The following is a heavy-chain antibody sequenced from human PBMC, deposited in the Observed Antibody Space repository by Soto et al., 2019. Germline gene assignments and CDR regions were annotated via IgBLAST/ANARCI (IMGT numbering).Heavy chain of an antibody. CDR3: AKGKQSITIFGVVIYMDV. Sequence: ASVKVSCKASGYTFTSYDINWVRQATGQGLEWMGWMNPNSGNTGYAQKFQGRVTMTRNTSISTAYMELSSLRSEDTAVYYCAKGKQSITIFGVVIYMDVWGKGTTVTVSS. CDR2: MNPNSGNT. V-gene: IGHV1-8*01. J-gene: IGHJ6*03. D-gene: IGHD3-3*01. CDR1: GYTFTSYD.